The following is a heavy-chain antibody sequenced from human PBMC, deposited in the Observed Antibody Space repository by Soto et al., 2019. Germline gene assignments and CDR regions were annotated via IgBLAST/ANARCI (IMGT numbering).Heavy chain of an antibody. Sequence: PSETLSLTCTVSGGSISSYYWSWIRQPPGKGLEWIGYIYYSESTNYNPSLKSRVTISVDTSKNQFSLKLSSVTAADTAVYYCARNYYDSSGYYYRYYYYGMDVWGQGTTVTVSS. CDR1: GGSISSYY. V-gene: IGHV4-59*12. CDR3: ARNYYDSSGYYYRYYYYGMDV. D-gene: IGHD3-22*01. J-gene: IGHJ6*02. CDR2: IYYSEST.